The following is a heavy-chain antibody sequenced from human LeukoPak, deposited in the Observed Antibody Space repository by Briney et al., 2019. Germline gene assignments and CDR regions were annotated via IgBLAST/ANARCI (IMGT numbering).Heavy chain of an antibody. J-gene: IGHJ4*02. CDR3: ANGLHDFWSGYYSY. V-gene: IGHV3-23*01. CDR2: ISDDGDRT. D-gene: IGHD3-3*01. CDR1: GFRFSSYV. Sequence: PGGSLRLSCVASGFRFSSYVMRWVRQAPGKGLEWVSGISDDGDRTYYADSVKGRLTISRDNSKNTLYLQMNSLRAEDTAVYYCANGLHDFWSGYYSYWGQGTLVTVSS.